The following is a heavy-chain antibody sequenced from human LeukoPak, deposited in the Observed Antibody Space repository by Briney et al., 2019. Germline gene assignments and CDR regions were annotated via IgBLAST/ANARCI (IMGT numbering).Heavy chain of an antibody. CDR2: ISGDGTIK. CDR3: SRSQFDY. Sequence: GGSLRLSCEPSGFPFSSYWMLWVRQAPGKGLVWVSRISGDGTIKTYADFVRGRFTISRDNTKNILYLQMNSLKVEDTVIYFCSRSQFDYWGQGVLVTVSS. CDR1: GFPFSSYW. J-gene: IGHJ4*02. V-gene: IGHV3-74*03.